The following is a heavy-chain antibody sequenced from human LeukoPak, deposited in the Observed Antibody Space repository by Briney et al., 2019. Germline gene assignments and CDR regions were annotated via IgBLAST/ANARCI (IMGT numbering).Heavy chain of an antibody. CDR3: AKDGGYYGSGSNLDY. CDR1: GFTFSSYA. V-gene: IGHV3-23*01. Sequence: GGSLRLSCAASGFTFSSYAMSWVRQAPGKGLEWVSAISGSGGSTYYADSVKGRFTISRDNSKNTLYLQMNSLRAEDTAVYYCAKDGGYYGSGSNLDYWGQGTLVNVSS. CDR2: ISGSGGST. D-gene: IGHD3-10*01. J-gene: IGHJ4*02.